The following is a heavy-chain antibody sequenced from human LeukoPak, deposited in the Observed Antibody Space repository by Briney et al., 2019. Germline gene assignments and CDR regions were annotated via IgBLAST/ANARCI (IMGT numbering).Heavy chain of an antibody. CDR2: ISSSGNTI. CDR3: ARGPSIAARYDAFDI. J-gene: IGHJ3*02. D-gene: IGHD6-6*01. CDR1: GFTFSSYA. Sequence: GGSLRLSCAASGFTFSSYAMSWVRQAPGKGLEWVSYISSSGNTISYADSVKGRFTISRGNAKNSLYLQVISLRAEDTAVYYCARGPSIAARYDAFDIWGQGTMVTVSS. V-gene: IGHV3-48*03.